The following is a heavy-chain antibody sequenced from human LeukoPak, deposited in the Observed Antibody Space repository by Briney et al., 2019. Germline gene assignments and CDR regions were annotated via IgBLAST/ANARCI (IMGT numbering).Heavy chain of an antibody. Sequence: GESLKISCKGSGYSFTSYWISWVRQMPGKGLEWMGRIDPSDSYTNYSPSFQGHVTISADKSISTAYLQWSSLKASDTAMYYCARFPPHSGSGGWYDYWGQGTLVTVSS. CDR2: IDPSDSYT. D-gene: IGHD6-19*01. V-gene: IGHV5-10-1*01. CDR1: GYSFTSYW. J-gene: IGHJ4*02. CDR3: ARFPPHSGSGGWYDY.